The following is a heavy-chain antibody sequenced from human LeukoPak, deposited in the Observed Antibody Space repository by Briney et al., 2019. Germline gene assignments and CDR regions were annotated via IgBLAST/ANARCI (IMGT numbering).Heavy chain of an antibody. D-gene: IGHD2-2*01. J-gene: IGHJ5*02. CDR3: AKSTECQPLLCPFDP. Sequence: QPGGSLRLSCAASGFTFSSYAMSWVRQAPGKGLEWVSAISGSGGSTYYAYSVKGRFTISRDNSKNTLYLQMNSLRAEDTAVYYCAKSTECQPLLCPFDPWGQGTLVTVSS. CDR1: GFTFSSYA. CDR2: ISGSGGST. V-gene: IGHV3-23*01.